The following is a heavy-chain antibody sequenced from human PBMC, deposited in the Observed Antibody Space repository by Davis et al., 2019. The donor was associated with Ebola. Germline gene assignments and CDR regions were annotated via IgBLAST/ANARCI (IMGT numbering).Heavy chain of an antibody. CDR3: ARGWGCSSTSCFYYYYYGMDV. Sequence: MPSETLSLTCAVYGGSFSGYYWSWIRQPPGKGLEWIGEINHSGSTNYNPSLKSRVTISVDTSKNQFSLKLSSVTAADTAVYYCARGWGCSSTSCFYYYYYGMDVWGQGTTVTVSS. D-gene: IGHD2-2*01. CDR1: GGSFSGYY. V-gene: IGHV4-34*01. J-gene: IGHJ6*02. CDR2: INHSGST.